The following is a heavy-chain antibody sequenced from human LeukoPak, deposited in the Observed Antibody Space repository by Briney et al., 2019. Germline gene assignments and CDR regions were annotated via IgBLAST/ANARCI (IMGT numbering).Heavy chain of an antibody. V-gene: IGHV3-33*08. CDR3: ARDKGSTPDY. CDR1: GFTFSSHG. Sequence: GGSLRLSCAASGFTFSSHGMHWVRQAPGKGLEWVAIIWYDESKEYYADSVKGRFTISRDNSKNTLYLQMNSLRAEDTAVYYCARDKGSTPDYWGQGTLVTVSS. J-gene: IGHJ4*02. CDR2: IWYDESKE.